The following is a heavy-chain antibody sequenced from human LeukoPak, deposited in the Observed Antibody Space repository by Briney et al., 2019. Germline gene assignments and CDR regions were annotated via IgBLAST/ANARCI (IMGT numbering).Heavy chain of an antibody. CDR2: ISAYNGNT. CDR3: ARDSLSLAANYYYYGMDV. D-gene: IGHD6-25*01. Sequence: ASVTVSFKASGYTFTSYGISWVRQAPGQGLEWMGWISAYNGNTNYAQKLQGRVTMTTDTSTSTAYMELRSLRSDDTAVYYCARDSLSLAANYYYYGMDVWGKGTTVTVSS. CDR1: GYTFTSYG. J-gene: IGHJ6*04. V-gene: IGHV1-18*04.